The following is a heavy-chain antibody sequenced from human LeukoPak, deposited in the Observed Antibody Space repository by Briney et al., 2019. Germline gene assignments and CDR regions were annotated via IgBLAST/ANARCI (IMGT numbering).Heavy chain of an antibody. Sequence: PGGSLRLSCAASGFTFNYAWMNWVRQAPGKGLEWVSTINPGSGTYYADPVKGRFSISRDNSKSTLSLQMNSLRAEDTAVYYCARGSRKTGFDYWGQGSLVIVSS. CDR1: GFTFNYAW. CDR3: ARGSRKTGFDY. CDR2: INPGSGT. V-gene: IGHV3-53*01. D-gene: IGHD6-6*01. J-gene: IGHJ4*02.